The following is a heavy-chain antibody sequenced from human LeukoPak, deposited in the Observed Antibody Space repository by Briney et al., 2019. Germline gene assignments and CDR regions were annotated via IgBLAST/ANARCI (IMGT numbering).Heavy chain of an antibody. CDR3: ARGYDSSGYSPFDS. CDR2: INTGNGNT. V-gene: IGHV1-3*04. CDR1: GGTFTSYA. J-gene: IGHJ4*02. Sequence: ASVKVSCKASGGTFTSYAVHWVRQARGQRLEWMGWINTGNGNTKYSQRFQGGVTISRDTAASTAYMELSDLRSEDTAVYYCARGYDSSGYSPFDSWGQETLVTVSS. D-gene: IGHD3-22*01.